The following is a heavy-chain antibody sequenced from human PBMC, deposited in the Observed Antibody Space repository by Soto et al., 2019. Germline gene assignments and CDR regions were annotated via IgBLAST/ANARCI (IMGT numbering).Heavy chain of an antibody. CDR2: IYYSGST. J-gene: IGHJ5*02. V-gene: IGHV4-59*08. D-gene: IGHD1-26*01. CDR3: ARSGVGGWFDP. CDR1: GGSISSYY. Sequence: SETLSLTCTVSGGSISSYYWSWIRQPPGKGLEWIGYIYYSGSTNYNPSLKSRDTISVDTSKNQFSLKMSSVTAADTAVYYCARSGVGGWFDPWGQGTLVTVSS.